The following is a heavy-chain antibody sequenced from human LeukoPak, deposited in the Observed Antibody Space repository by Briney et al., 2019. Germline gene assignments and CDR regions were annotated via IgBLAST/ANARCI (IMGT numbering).Heavy chain of an antibody. V-gene: IGHV3-23*01. CDR2: ITGSGDIT. CDR1: GFTFSSYA. J-gene: IGHJ4*02. CDR3: ATSTYSRSTGY. D-gene: IGHD2-2*01. Sequence: GGSLRLSCAASGFTFSSYAMSWVRQAPGKGLEWVSAITGSGDITYYADSVKGRFTISRDNSKNTLYLQMNSLRAEDTAVYYCATSTYSRSTGYWGQGTLVTVSS.